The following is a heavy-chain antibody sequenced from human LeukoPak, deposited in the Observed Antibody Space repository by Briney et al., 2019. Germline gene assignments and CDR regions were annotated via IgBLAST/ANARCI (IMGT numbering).Heavy chain of an antibody. CDR2: IWYDGSNK. Sequence: GRSLRLSCAASGFTFSSYGMHWVRQAPGKGLEWLAVIWYDGSNKYYADSVQDRFTISRDNSKNTLYLQMNSLRAEDTAVYYCARESLGTAAGTTLFDYWGQGTLVTVSS. CDR1: GFTFSSYG. V-gene: IGHV3-33*01. CDR3: ARESLGTAAGTTLFDY. J-gene: IGHJ4*02. D-gene: IGHD6-13*01.